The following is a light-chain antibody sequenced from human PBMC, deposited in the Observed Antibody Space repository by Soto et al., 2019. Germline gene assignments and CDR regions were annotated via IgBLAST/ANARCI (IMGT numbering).Light chain of an antibody. J-gene: IGKJ2*01. CDR3: QQFGSSPMYI. CDR2: GSS. V-gene: IGKV3-20*01. Sequence: EFVLTQSPGTLSLSPGERATLSCRASQSVSSNYLAWYQQKPGQAPRLLIYGSSNRATGIPDRFSGSGSGTDFTLTISRLEPEDFAMYYCQQFGSSPMYIFGQWTKLEIK. CDR1: QSVSSNY.